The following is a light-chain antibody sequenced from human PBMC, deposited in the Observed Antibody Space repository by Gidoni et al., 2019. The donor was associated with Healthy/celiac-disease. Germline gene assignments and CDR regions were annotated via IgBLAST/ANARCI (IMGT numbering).Light chain of an antibody. V-gene: IGKV1-39*01. CDR1: QSISSY. CDR3: QQSYSTPLT. Sequence: DIQMTQSPSSLSASVGDRVTITCRASQSISSYLNWYQQKPGKAHKLLIYAASSLQSGVPSRFSGSGSGTDFNLTISSLQQEDFATYYCQQSYSTPLTFGGGTKVEIK. CDR2: AAS. J-gene: IGKJ4*02.